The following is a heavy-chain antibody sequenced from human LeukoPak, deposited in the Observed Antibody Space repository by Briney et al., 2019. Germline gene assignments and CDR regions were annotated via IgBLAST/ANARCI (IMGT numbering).Heavy chain of an antibody. Sequence: GGSLRLSCAASGFSFSAYWMTWVRQAPGTGLEWVANINPAGSETYYVDPVKGRFSISRDNAKNLVYLQMNSLKAEDTAVYHCARFGYVAAVDVWGQGTPVTVSS. CDR1: GFSFSAYW. V-gene: IGHV3-7*01. CDR3: ARFGYVAAVDV. D-gene: IGHD2-15*01. J-gene: IGHJ4*02. CDR2: INPAGSET.